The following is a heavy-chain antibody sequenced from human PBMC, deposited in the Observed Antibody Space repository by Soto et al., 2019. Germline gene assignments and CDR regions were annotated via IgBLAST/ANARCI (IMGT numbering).Heavy chain of an antibody. J-gene: IGHJ4*02. CDR3: ARDGGPNILTGYYTRPFDY. Sequence: GGSLRLSCAASGLTVSSNCMSWVRQTPGKGLEWVSVIYSGGSTYYADSVKGRFTISRDNSKNTLYLQMNSLRAEDTAVYYCARDGGPNILTGYYTRPFDYWGQGTLVTVSS. CDR2: IYSGGST. V-gene: IGHV3-66*01. CDR1: GLTVSSNC. D-gene: IGHD3-9*01.